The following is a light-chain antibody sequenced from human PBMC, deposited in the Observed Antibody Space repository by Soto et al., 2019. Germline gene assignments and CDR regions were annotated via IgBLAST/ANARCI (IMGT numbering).Light chain of an antibody. CDR3: AAWDDNLNDYV. CDR1: TSNIGTFY. Sequence: HCALAQPASASSTPVHTVTISCSGSTSNIGTFYVYWYQHLPGTAPKLLIYLGDQRASGVSDRFSGSKSGTSASLAINGLRSDDEADYYCAAWDDNLNDYVFGSGTKVTVL. V-gene: IGLV1-47*02. J-gene: IGLJ1*01. CDR2: LGD.